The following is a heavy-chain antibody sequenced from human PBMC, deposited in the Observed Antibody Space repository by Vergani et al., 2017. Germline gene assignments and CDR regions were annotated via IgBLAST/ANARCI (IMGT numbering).Heavy chain of an antibody. CDR2: VSGNSATP. V-gene: IGHV3-23*01. J-gene: IGHJ4*02. CDR3: TKGSRGYTGYFFDY. CDR1: GFTFPGYA. Sequence: EVQLLESGGGLVQPGGSLRLSCEASGFTFPGYAMSWVRQAPGKGLEWVSSVSGNSATPYYADSVKGRVIISRDNSKNTLHLQMNSLRADDTAVYYCTKGSRGYTGYFFDYWGQGTLATVSS. D-gene: IGHD5-12*01.